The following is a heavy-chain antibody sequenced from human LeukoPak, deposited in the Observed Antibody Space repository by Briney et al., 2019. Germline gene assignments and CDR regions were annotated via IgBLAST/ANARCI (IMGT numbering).Heavy chain of an antibody. CDR3: ARVIPAYGPTSVFDY. CDR1: GGSISSSSYY. V-gene: IGHV4-61*05. D-gene: IGHD3-16*02. J-gene: IGHJ4*02. Sequence: PSETLSLTCTVSGGSISSSSYYWGWIRQPPGKGLEWIGYIYYSGSTNYNPSLKSRVTISVDTSKNQFSLKLSSVTAADTAVYYCARVIPAYGPTSVFDYWGQGTLVTVSS. CDR2: IYYSGST.